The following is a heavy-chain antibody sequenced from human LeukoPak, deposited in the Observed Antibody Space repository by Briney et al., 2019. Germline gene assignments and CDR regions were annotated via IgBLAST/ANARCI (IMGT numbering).Heavy chain of an antibody. V-gene: IGHV1-18*01. J-gene: IGHJ4*02. CDR2: ISAYNGNT. Sequence: GASVKVSCKASGYTFTSYGISWVRQAPGQGLEWMGWISAYNGNTNYAQKLRGRVTMTTDTSTSTAYMELRSLRSDDTAVYYCARARGLENRGRYYFDYWGQGTLVTVSS. D-gene: IGHD1-1*01. CDR3: ARARGLENRGRYYFDY. CDR1: GYTFTSYG.